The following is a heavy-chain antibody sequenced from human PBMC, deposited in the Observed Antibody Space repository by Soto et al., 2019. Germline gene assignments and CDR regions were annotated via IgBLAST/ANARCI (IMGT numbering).Heavy chain of an antibody. CDR3: ARVNTTLVDHFDC. Sequence: PGGSLRLSCVVSGFSVSGSSIFWVRQATGKGLEWVSLMHRGGSTDNADSVKGRFTTSRDESKNTLYLHMNGLRVEDTAVYYCARVNTTLVDHFDCLGQGTLVTASS. D-gene: IGHD5-18*01. CDR1: GFSVSGSS. J-gene: IGHJ4*02. CDR2: MHRGGST. V-gene: IGHV3-53*01.